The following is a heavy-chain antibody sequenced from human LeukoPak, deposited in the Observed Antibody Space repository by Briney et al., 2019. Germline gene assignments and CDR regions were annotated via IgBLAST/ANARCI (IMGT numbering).Heavy chain of an antibody. CDR2: INTDGSST. CDR1: GFTFSSYW. V-gene: IGHV3-74*01. CDR3: ARDISWELLTLPFDY. J-gene: IGHJ4*02. Sequence: GGSLRLSCAASGFTFSSYWMHWVRQAPGKGLVWVSRINTDGSSTSYADSVKGRFTISRDNAKNTLYLQMNSLRAEDTAVYYCARDISWELLTLPFDYWGQGTLVTVSS. D-gene: IGHD1-26*01.